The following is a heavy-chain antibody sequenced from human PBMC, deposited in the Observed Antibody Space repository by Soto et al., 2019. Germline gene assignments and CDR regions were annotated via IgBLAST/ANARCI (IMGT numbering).Heavy chain of an antibody. D-gene: IGHD3-3*01. V-gene: IGHV2-5*02. CDR2: IYWDDDK. CDR1: GFSLSTSGVG. J-gene: IGHJ4*02. CDR3: AHRHPPSYDFWSGPYFDY. Sequence: SGPTLVNPTQTLTLTCTFSGFSLSTSGVGVGWIRQPPGKALEWLALIYWDDDKRYSPSLKSRLTITKDTSKNQVVLTMTNMDPVDTATYYCAHRHPPSYDFWSGPYFDYWGQGTLVTVSS.